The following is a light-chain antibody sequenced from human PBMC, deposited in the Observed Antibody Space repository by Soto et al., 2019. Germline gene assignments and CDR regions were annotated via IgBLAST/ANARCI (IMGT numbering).Light chain of an antibody. CDR1: SSDVGGYNY. CDR2: EVS. V-gene: IGLV2-14*01. CDR3: SSHGSTSTRYV. J-gene: IGLJ1*01. Sequence: QSALTQPASVSGSPGQSITISCTGTSSDVGGYNYVSWYQQHPGKAPKLMIYEVSNRPSGVSNRFSGSKSANTASLTISGLQAEDEADYFCSSHGSTSTRYVFGTGTKVTVL.